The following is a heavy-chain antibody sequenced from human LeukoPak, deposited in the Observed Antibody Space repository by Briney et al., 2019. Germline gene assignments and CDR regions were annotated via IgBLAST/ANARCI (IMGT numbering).Heavy chain of an antibody. Sequence: PSETLSLTCAVSGGSISSGGYSWSWIRQPPGKGLEWIGYIYHSGSTYYNPSLKSRVTISVDKSKNQFSLKLSSVTAADTAVYYCARATSTYYYDSSGPDYWGQGTLVTVSS. CDR2: IYHSGST. CDR1: GGSISSGGYS. D-gene: IGHD3-22*01. V-gene: IGHV4-30-2*01. CDR3: ARATSTYYYDSSGPDY. J-gene: IGHJ4*02.